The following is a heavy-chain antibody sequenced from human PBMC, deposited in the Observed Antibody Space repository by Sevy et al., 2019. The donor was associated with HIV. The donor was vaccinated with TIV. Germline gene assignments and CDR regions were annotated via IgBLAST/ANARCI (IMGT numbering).Heavy chain of an antibody. CDR3: ARGGDVYIPFDY. J-gene: IGHJ4*02. V-gene: IGHV4-61*02. CDR2: IYTSGST. Sequence: SETLSLTCTVSGGSISSGSYYWSWIRQPAGKGLEWIGRIYTSGSTNYNPSLKSRVTMSVDTSKNQFSLKLSSVTAADTAVYYCARGGDVYIPFDYWGQGTLVTVSS. D-gene: IGHD4-4*01. CDR1: GGSISSGSYY.